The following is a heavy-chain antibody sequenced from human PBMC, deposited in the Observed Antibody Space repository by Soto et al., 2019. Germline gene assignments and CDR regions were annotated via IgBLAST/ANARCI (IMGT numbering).Heavy chain of an antibody. Sequence: PSETLSLTCAVYGGSFSGYYWSWIRQPPGKGLEWIGEINHSGSTNYNPSLKSRVTISVDTSKNQFSLKLSSVTAADTAVYYCARGVPAASYRLTIDYWGQGTLVTSPQ. CDR3: ARGVPAASYRLTIDY. J-gene: IGHJ4*02. V-gene: IGHV4-34*01. CDR2: INHSGST. CDR1: GGSFSGYY. D-gene: IGHD2-2*01.